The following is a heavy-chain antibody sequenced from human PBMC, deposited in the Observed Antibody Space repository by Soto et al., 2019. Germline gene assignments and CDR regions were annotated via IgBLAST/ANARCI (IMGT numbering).Heavy chain of an antibody. CDR1: GYTFSNYP. CDR2: ISVYNGET. V-gene: IGHV1-18*04. CDR3: AREAGSGSYYPFNY. D-gene: IGHD3-10*01. J-gene: IGHJ4*02. Sequence: QVHLVQSGDEVKKPGASVMVSCKASGYTFSNYPISWVRQAPGQGLEWVGWISVYNGETKYAQKLQGRLTMTRDTSTTTAYMELRSLRSDDTAVYFCAREAGSGSYYPFNYWGQGTLVTVSS.